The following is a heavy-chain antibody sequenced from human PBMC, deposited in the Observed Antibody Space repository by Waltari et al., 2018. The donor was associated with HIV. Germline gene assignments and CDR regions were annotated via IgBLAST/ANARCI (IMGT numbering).Heavy chain of an antibody. CDR2: SVAIICVP. D-gene: IGHD3-10*01. CDR1: GETLKSYT. Sequence: QVHLVQSGTDVKKSGSSVKVSCRAPGETLKSYTINWVRQAPGQGLQWMGRLEWTGRSVAIICVPKYAKIFRGRTSISADAVTNTAFMELTSLRPDDTAVYYCAAPPAKGTWFDSWGQGSLVIVSS. V-gene: IGHV1-69*02. CDR3: AAPPAKGTWFDS. J-gene: IGHJ5*01.